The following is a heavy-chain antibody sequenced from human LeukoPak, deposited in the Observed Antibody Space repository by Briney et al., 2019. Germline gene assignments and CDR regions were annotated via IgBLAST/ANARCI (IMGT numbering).Heavy chain of an antibody. Sequence: SETLSLTCTVSGGSISSYYWSWIRQHPGKGLEWIGYIYYSGSTYYNPSLKSRVTISVDTSKNQFSLKLSSVTAADTAVYYCARVCEICGVVIDAFDIWGQGTMVTVSS. CDR3: ARVCEICGVVIDAFDI. CDR1: GGSISSYY. V-gene: IGHV4-59*06. CDR2: IYYSGST. J-gene: IGHJ3*02. D-gene: IGHD3-3*01.